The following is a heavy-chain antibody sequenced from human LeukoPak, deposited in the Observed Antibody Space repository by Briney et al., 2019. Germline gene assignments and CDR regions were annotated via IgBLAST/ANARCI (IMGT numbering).Heavy chain of an antibody. CDR2: IRSKAYGGTT. D-gene: IGHD4-17*01. CDR3: TRALYGELDY. CDR1: GFTFGDYA. J-gene: IGHJ4*02. Sequence: PGGSLRLSCTASGFTFGDYAMSWVRQAPGKGLEWVGFIRSKAYGGTTEYAASVKGRFTISRDDSKSIAYLQMNSLKTEDTAVYYCTRALYGELDYWGQGTLVTVSS. V-gene: IGHV3-49*04.